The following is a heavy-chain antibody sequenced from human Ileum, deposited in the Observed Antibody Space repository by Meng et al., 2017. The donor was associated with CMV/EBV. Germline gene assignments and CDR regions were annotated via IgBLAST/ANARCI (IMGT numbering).Heavy chain of an antibody. Sequence: QVQLVQSGAEVKEPGASVTVFFMASCLPFTTYAITWVRPAPGQGLEWMGWISAHNGNTDYAQNFEGRVTMTTDTSTSTAYMELRSLRSDDTAVFYCARVIEIKSNIGSWHQLYFDYWGQGRLVTVYS. J-gene: IGHJ4*02. D-gene: IGHD6-13*01. V-gene: IGHV1-18*01. CDR2: ISAHNGNT. CDR1: CLPFTTYA. CDR3: ARVIEIKSNIGSWHQLYFDY.